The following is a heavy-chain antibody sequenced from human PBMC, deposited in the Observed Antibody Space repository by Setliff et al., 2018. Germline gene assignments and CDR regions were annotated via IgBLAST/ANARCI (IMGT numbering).Heavy chain of an antibody. D-gene: IGHD3-22*01. CDR3: ARDRWKVIVNRGDDAFDL. Sequence: GSLRLSCAASGFTFTSYSMNWVRQAPGQGLEWVANIKEDGSEKYYVDSVKGRFTISRDNAKNSLDLQMNNLRDEDTAVYYCARDRWKVIVNRGDDAFDLWGQGTMVTVSS. J-gene: IGHJ3*01. V-gene: IGHV3-7*01. CDR2: IKEDGSEK. CDR1: GFTFTSYS.